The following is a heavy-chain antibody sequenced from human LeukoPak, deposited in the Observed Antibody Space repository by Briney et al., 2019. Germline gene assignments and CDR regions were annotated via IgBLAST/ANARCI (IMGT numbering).Heavy chain of an antibody. CDR1: GFTFSSYW. D-gene: IGHD6-6*01. Sequence: QPGGSLRLSCAASGFTFSSYWMSWVRQAPGKGLEWVANIKQDGSEKYYVDSVKGRFTISRDNAKNSLYLQMNSLRAEDTAVYYCAREERGVGIAARSLYWYFDLWGRGTLVTVSS. CDR3: AREERGVGIAARSLYWYFDL. V-gene: IGHV3-7*01. CDR2: IKQDGSEK. J-gene: IGHJ2*01.